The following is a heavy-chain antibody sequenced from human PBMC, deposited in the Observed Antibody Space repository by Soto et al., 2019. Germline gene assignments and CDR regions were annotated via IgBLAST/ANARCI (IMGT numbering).Heavy chain of an antibody. J-gene: IGHJ4*02. CDR1: GGSVNRKNYY. D-gene: IGHD2-15*01. V-gene: IGHV4-61*01. CDR3: ARAETPLHFDY. CDR2: VEIGGSP. Sequence: PSETLSLTCTVSGGSVNRKNYYWSWIRRPPGEGLEWMGYVEIGGSPKYDPSLRSRVTISVDTSKNQFSLKLISVTAADTAVYYCARAETPLHFDYWGQGTVVTVS.